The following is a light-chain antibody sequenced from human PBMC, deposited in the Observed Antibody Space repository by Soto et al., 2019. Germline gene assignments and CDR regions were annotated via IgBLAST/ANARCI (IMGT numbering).Light chain of an antibody. CDR1: QSVSSSY. CDR2: DAS. Sequence: EILLTQSPGTLSLSPGERATLSCRASQSVSSSYLAWYQQKPGQAPRLLIHDASSRATGISDRFTGSGSGTDFTLTITTLEPEDFAVYYCQQYGNGAYTFGQGTKVDIK. CDR3: QQYGNGAYT. V-gene: IGKV3-20*01. J-gene: IGKJ2*01.